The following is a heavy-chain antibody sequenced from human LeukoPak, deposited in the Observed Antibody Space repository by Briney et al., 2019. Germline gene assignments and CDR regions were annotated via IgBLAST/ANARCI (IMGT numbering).Heavy chain of an antibody. Sequence: PGRSLRLSCTASGFTFGDYTMSWVRQAPGKGLEWVGFIKSKTPGGTIEYAASVKGRFTISRDDSKSIAYLQMNSLKAEDTAVYFCTQGGHLDSWGQGTLVTVSS. J-gene: IGHJ5*01. CDR1: GFTFGDYT. CDR2: IKSKTPGGTI. CDR3: TQGGHLDS. D-gene: IGHD3-16*01. V-gene: IGHV3-49*04.